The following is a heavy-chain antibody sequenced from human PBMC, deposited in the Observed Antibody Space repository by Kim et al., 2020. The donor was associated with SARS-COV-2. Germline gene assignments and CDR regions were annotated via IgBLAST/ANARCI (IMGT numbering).Heavy chain of an antibody. Sequence: GGSLRLSCAASGFTFSSYGMHWVRQAPGKGLEWVSVIWYDGSNKYYADSVKGRFTISRDNSKNTLYLQMNSLRAEDKAVYYCASGAATGRFYYFDYWGQGTLVTVSS. CDR2: IWYDGSNK. CDR1: GFTFSSYG. D-gene: IGHD2-15*01. J-gene: IGHJ4*02. V-gene: IGHV3-33*01. CDR3: ASGAATGRFYYFDY.